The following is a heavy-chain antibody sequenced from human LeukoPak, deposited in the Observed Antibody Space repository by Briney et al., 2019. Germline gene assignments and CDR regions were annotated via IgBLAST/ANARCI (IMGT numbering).Heavy chain of an antibody. CDR1: GSSISSSSYY. Sequence: SETLSLTCTVSGSSISSSSYYWGWIRQPPGKGLEWIGSIYYSGSTYYNPSLKSRVTISVDTSKNQFSLKLSSVTAADTAVYYCARRGYCTNGVCSWFDPWGQGTLVTVSS. CDR2: IYYSGST. D-gene: IGHD2-8*01. V-gene: IGHV4-39*01. J-gene: IGHJ5*02. CDR3: ARRGYCTNGVCSWFDP.